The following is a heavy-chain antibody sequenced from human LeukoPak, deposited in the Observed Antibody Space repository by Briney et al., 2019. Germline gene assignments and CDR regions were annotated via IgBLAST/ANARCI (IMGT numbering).Heavy chain of an antibody. D-gene: IGHD2-2*02. J-gene: IGHJ4*02. CDR1: GFIFQDFG. CDR3: ARDGGYCSSSTCYTLDY. CDR2: LNWNGGIT. Sequence: PGGSLRLSCEASGFIFQDFGMSWVRQAPGKGLEWVFGLNWNGGITDYADSVKGRFTISRDNAKNSLYLEMHSLRAEDTALYYCARDGGYCSSSTCYTLDYWGQGVLVTVSS. V-gene: IGHV3-20*04.